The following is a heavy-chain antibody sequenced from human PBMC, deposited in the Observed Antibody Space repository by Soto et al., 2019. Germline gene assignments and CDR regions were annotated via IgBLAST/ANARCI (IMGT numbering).Heavy chain of an antibody. CDR1: GFTFNTYG. V-gene: IGHV3-30*18. CDR2: ISYDGSNK. J-gene: IGHJ6*02. CDR3: AKGQHCSSTICYFYYYGMDV. D-gene: IGHD2-2*01. Sequence: QVQLVESGGGVVQPGRSLRLSCAASGFTFNTYGMHWVRQSPGKGLEWVAVISYDGSNKYYADSVKGRLTISRDNSKNTLYLQMNSLRAEDTAVYYCAKGQHCSSTICYFYYYGMDVWGQGTTVAVSS.